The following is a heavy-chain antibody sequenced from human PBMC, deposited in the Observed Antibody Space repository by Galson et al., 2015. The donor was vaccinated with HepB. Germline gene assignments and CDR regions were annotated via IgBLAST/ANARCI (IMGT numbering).Heavy chain of an antibody. V-gene: IGHV3-23*01. CDR2: FSKSGGT. CDR3: ARGDGGYCTNGVCSDHAFDI. CDR1: GFTFTTYT. D-gene: IGHD2-8*01. Sequence: SLRLSCAASGFTFTTYTMTWIRQAPGKGLEWVSSFSKSGGTSYADSVKGRFTISRDNSKNTLYLQMNSLRAEDTAVYYCARGDGGYCTNGVCSDHAFDIWGQGTMVTVSS. J-gene: IGHJ3*02.